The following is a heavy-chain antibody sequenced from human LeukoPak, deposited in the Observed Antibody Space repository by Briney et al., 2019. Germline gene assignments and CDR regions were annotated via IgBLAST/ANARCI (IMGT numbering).Heavy chain of an antibody. Sequence: PGGSLRLSCAASGFTFTNYHMDWVRQPPGKGLEWVSFLSSSSDYISYADSVKGRFTISRDNAKNSLFLQMNSLRAEDTAIYYCAKRRYSATDLRAFDIWGQGTMVTVSS. CDR2: LSSSSDYI. V-gene: IGHV3-21*01. CDR1: GFTFTNYH. CDR3: AKRRYSATDLRAFDI. J-gene: IGHJ3*02. D-gene: IGHD5-12*01.